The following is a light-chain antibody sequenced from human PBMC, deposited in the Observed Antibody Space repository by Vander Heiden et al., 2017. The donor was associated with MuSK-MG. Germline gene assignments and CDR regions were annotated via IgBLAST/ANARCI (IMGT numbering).Light chain of an antibody. Sequence: EIVMTQSPATLSVSPGERATLSYRASQIIDTNLAWYQQKPGQAPRLLIYDASTRASGIPARFSGSGSGTEFTLTISSLQSEDIAVYYWQQDSNWWTFGQGTKVEIK. V-gene: IGKV3-15*01. J-gene: IGKJ1*01. CDR3: QQDSNWWT. CDR2: DAS. CDR1: QIIDTN.